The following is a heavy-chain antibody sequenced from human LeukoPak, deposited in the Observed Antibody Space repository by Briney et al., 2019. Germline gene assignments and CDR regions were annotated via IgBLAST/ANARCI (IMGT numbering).Heavy chain of an antibody. CDR3: AKVIWFGELFFDY. Sequence: GGSLRLSCAASGFTFSSSAMSWVRQAPGKGLEWVSAISASGGSTYYADSVKGRFTISRDNSKNTLYLQMNSLRAEDTAVYYCAKVIWFGELFFDYWGQGTLVTVSS. CDR1: GFTFSSSA. D-gene: IGHD3-10*01. J-gene: IGHJ4*02. V-gene: IGHV3-23*01. CDR2: ISASGGST.